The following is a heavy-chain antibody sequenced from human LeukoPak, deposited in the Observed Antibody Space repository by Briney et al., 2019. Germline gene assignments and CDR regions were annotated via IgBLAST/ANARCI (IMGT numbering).Heavy chain of an antibody. CDR3: TTEHGYIIYPFDY. CDR1: GFTFSNAW. Sequence: GGSLRLSCAASGFTFSNAWMTWVRQAPGKGLEWVGRIKSKTDGGTTDYAAPVKGRFTISRDDSKNTLYLQMNSLKTEDTAVYYCTTEHGYIIYPFDYWGQGALVTVSS. V-gene: IGHV3-15*01. CDR2: IKSKTDGGTT. D-gene: IGHD5-24*01. J-gene: IGHJ4*02.